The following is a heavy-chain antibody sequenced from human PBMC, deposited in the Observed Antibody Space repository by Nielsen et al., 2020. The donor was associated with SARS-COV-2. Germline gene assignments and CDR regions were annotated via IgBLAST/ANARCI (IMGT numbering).Heavy chain of an antibody. V-gene: IGHV3-64D*09. CDR1: GFTFNSYA. D-gene: IGHD3-9*01. J-gene: IGHJ2*01. CDR2: ITGNGDDT. CDR3: VRDQSDTTWFSWFFDL. Sequence: GGSLRLSCSGSGFTFNSYAIHWVRQAPGKRLEHVSAITGNGDDTYYVHSVRDRFTISRDNSKNTGYLQMSSLRAEDTAVYFCVRDQSDTTWFSWFFDLWGRGTLVSVSS.